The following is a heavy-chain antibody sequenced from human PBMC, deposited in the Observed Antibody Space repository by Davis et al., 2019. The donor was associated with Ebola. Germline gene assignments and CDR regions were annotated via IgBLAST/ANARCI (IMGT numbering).Heavy chain of an antibody. V-gene: IGHV3-23*01. CDR1: GFTFSSYA. J-gene: IGHJ3*02. CDR2: ISGSGGST. CDR3: ATEKSRLAFDI. Sequence: GESLKISCAASGFTFSSYAMSWVRQAPGKGLEWVSAISGSGGSTYYADSVKGRFTISRDNSKNTLYLQMDSLRVEDTAVYYCATEKSRLAFDIWGLGTMVTVSS.